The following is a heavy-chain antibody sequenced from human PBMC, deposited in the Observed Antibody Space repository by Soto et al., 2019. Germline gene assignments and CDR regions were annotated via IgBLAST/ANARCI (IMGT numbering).Heavy chain of an antibody. J-gene: IGHJ6*02. CDR1: GFTFSSYA. D-gene: IGHD5-18*01. CDR3: ARVGRLWYPPNYYYGMDV. Sequence: GGSLRLSCAASGFTFSSYAMHWVRQAPGKGLEWVAVISYDGSNKYYADSVKGRFTISRDNSKNTLYLQMNSLRAEDTAVYYCARVGRLWYPPNYYYGMDVWGQGTTVTVSS. V-gene: IGHV3-30-3*01. CDR2: ISYDGSNK.